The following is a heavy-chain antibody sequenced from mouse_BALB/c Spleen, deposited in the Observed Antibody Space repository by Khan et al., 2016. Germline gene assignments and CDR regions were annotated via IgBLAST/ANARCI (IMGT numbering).Heavy chain of an antibody. CDR3: ARGTPFAS. V-gene: IGHV1-80*01. CDR1: GYAFSGYW. J-gene: IGHJ3*01. D-gene: IGHD2-14*01. CDR2: IYPGDGDT. Sequence: QVQLQQPGAELVRPGSSVKISCKASGYAFSGYWMNWVKQRPGQGLEWIGQIYPGDGDTNYNGKFKGKATLTADKSSNTAYMQLSSLTSEDSAVYCCARGTPFASWGQGTLVTVSA.